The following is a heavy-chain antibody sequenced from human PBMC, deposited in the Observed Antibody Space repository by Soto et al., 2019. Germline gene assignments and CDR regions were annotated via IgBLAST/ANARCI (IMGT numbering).Heavy chain of an antibody. CDR1: GGSISSSSYY. CDR3: ATRGYRSSYGMDV. CDR2: IYYSGST. Sequence: SETLSLTCTVSGGSISSSSYYWGWIRQPPGKGLEWIGSIYYSGSTYYNPSLKSRVTISVDTSKNQFSLKLSSVTAADTAVYYCATRGYRSSYGMDVWGQGTTITVSS. V-gene: IGHV4-39*01. J-gene: IGHJ6*02. D-gene: IGHD2-15*01.